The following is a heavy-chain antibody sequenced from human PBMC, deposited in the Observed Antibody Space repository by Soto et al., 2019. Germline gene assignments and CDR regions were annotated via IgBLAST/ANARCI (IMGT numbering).Heavy chain of an antibody. V-gene: IGHV4-31*11. D-gene: IGHD5-18*01. CDR3: ARRAGNRRGYPFDS. J-gene: IGHJ4*02. CDR2: IYYIGST. CDR1: GGSIRSDGSY. Sequence: QVQLQESGPGLVKPSQTLSLTCAVSGGSIRSDGSYWTWIRQLPGGGLEWIVYIYYIGSTSYNPSLESRAIISVDSTENQFSLRLNSVTAADTAVYYCARRAGNRRGYPFDSWGQVTLFTVSS.